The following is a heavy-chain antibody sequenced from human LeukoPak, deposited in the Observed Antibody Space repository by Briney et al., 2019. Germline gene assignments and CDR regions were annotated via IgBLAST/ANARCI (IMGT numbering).Heavy chain of an antibody. CDR1: GFTFSSYG. V-gene: IGHV3-30*18. Sequence: PGGSLRLSCAASGFTFSSYGMHWVRQAPGKGLEWVAVISYDGSNKYYADSVEGRFTISRDNSKNTLYLQMNSLRAEDTAVYYCAKEGPYDSSGYYLPFDYWGQGTLVTVSS. D-gene: IGHD3-22*01. CDR2: ISYDGSNK. J-gene: IGHJ4*02. CDR3: AKEGPYDSSGYYLPFDY.